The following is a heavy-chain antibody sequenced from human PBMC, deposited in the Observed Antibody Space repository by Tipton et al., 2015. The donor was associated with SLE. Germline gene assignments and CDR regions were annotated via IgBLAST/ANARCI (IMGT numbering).Heavy chain of an antibody. V-gene: IGHV4-4*07. CDR1: GASISSYY. D-gene: IGHD1-26*01. CDR3: VRDSVGITRGDAFDI. J-gene: IGHJ3*02. Sequence: TLSLTCTFSGASISSYYWSWFRQPAGKGLEWIGRIYPTGNTNYNPSLKSRVTMSVDTSKGQVPMKLTSVTAADTALYFCVRDSVGITRGDAFDIWGQGTMVTVSS. CDR2: IYPTGNT.